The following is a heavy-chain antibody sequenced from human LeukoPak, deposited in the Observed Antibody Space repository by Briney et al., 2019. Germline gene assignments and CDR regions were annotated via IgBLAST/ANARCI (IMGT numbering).Heavy chain of an antibody. CDR3: ARSYYDSNGWDYFDY. CDR1: GFTFSSYS. D-gene: IGHD3-22*01. CDR2: ISSSSSYI. V-gene: IGHV3-21*01. J-gene: IGHJ4*02. Sequence: GSLRLSCAASGFTFSSYSMNWVRQAPGKGLEWVSSISSSSSYIYYADSVKGRFTISRDNAKNSLYLQMNSLRAEDTAVYYCARSYYDSNGWDYFDYWGQGTLVTVSS.